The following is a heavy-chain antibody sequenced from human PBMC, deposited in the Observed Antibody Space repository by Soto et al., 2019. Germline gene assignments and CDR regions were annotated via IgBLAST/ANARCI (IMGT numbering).Heavy chain of an antibody. J-gene: IGHJ4*02. CDR3: ASSSPFHY. CDR2: IYYSGNT. CDR1: SASLSSSTYY. V-gene: IGHV4-39*01. D-gene: IGHD6-6*01. Sequence: PSETLSLTCSVSSASLSSSTYYWSWIRQPPGRGPAWIGSIYYSGNTYYKPSLKRRVSISIDTSRNQFSLKLPSVTAADTGVYYCASSSPFHYWGPGILVTVSS.